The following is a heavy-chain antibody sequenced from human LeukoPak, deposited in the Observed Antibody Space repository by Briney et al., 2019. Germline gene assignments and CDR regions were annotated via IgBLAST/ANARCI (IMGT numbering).Heavy chain of an antibody. J-gene: IGHJ4*01. CDR1: GYTFTSYY. Sequence: GASLKVSCKPSGYTFTSYYMHWVRQAPGQGLEWMGIINPSGGSTSYAQKFQGRVTMTRDTSTSTVYMELSSLRSEDTAVYYCARDPRGAKYYFDYWGQGTLVTVSS. V-gene: IGHV1-46*01. CDR3: ARDPRGAKYYFDY. D-gene: IGHD4/OR15-4a*01. CDR2: INPSGGST.